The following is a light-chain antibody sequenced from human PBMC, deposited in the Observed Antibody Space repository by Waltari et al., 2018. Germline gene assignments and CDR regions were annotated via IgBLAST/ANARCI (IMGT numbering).Light chain of an antibody. CDR2: GAS. J-gene: IGKJ2*01. V-gene: IGKV3-20*01. CDR1: QSVSSNY. Sequence: DIVLTQSPGTLSLSPGERATLSCRASQSVSSNYFAWYQQKPGQAPRLLIYGASSRPTGIPDRFSGSGSGTDFTLTISRLEPEDFAVYYCQQYGSPMYTFGQGTKLEIK. CDR3: QQYGSPMYT.